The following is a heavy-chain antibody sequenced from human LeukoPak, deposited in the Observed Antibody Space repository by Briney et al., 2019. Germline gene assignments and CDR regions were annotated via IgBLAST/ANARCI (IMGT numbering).Heavy chain of an antibody. Sequence: ASVKVSCKASGYTFTGYYMHWVRQAPGQGLEGMGWINPNSGGTNYAQKFQGRVTMTRDTSISTAYMELSRLRSDDTAVYYCARARRIAVAGTSLPGGRFDVWGQGTTVTVSS. CDR2: INPNSGGT. D-gene: IGHD6-19*01. V-gene: IGHV1-2*02. J-gene: IGHJ6*02. CDR1: GYTFTGYY. CDR3: ARARRIAVAGTSLPGGRFDV.